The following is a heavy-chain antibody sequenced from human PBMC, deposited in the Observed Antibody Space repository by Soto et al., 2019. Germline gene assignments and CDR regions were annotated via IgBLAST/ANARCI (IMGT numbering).Heavy chain of an antibody. CDR3: ARDGSAFSVVTAAIYYYYGMDV. V-gene: IGHV3-21*01. J-gene: IGHJ6*02. CDR1: GFTFSSYS. Sequence: XGSLRLSCAASGFTFSSYSMNWVRQAPGKGLEWVSSISSSSSYIYYADSVKGRFTISRDNAKNSLYLQMNSLRAEDTAVYYCARDGSAFSVVTAAIYYYYGMDVWGQGTTVTVPS. CDR2: ISSSSSYI. D-gene: IGHD2-2*01.